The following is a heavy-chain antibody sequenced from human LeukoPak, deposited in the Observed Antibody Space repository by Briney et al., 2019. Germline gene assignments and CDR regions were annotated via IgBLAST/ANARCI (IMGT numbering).Heavy chain of an antibody. CDR3: ARGLGTMVRGVIDYFDY. D-gene: IGHD3-10*01. CDR1: GFTFDDYG. J-gene: IGHJ4*02. V-gene: IGHV3-20*01. Sequence: GGSLRLSCAASGFTFDDYGMSWVRQAPGKGLEWVSGINWNGGSTGYADSVKGRFTISRDNAKNSLYLQMNSLRAEDAALYHCARGLGTMVRGVIDYFDYWGQGTLVTVSS. CDR2: INWNGGST.